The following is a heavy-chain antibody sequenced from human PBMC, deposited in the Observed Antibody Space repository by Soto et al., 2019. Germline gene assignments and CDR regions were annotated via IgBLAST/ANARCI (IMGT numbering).Heavy chain of an antibody. V-gene: IGHV3-30-3*01. CDR3: ARDDEGGSDCDLGY. CDR1: GFTFSSYV. J-gene: IGHJ4*02. Sequence: QVQLVESGGGVVQPGRSLTLSCAASGFTFSSYVIHWVRQSPDKGLEWVAFISRDGSKAYYADSVKGRFTISRDNSKNTLYLEMNSLRDEDSAVYYCARDDEGGSDCDLGYWGQGTLVTVSS. CDR2: ISRDGSKA. D-gene: IGHD1-26*01.